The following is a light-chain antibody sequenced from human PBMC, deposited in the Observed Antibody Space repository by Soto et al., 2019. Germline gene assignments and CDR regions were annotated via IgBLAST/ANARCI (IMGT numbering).Light chain of an antibody. Sequence: QSVLTQPPSLSGAPGQRVTISCTGSISNIGAGYDVHWYQQLPGTAPKLVIYGTTNRPSGVPDRFSGSKSGTSASLAITGLQAEDEADYYCQSYDGTLSGSYVFGIGTKVTVL. CDR2: GTT. J-gene: IGLJ1*01. CDR1: ISNIGAGYD. V-gene: IGLV1-40*01. CDR3: QSYDGTLSGSYV.